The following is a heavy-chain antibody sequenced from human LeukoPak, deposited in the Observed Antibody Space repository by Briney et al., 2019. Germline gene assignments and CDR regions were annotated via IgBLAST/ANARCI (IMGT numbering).Heavy chain of an antibody. CDR1: GFTFSNAW. Sequence: GGSLRLSCAASGFTFSNAWMSWVRQAPGKGLEWVGRIKSKTDGGTTDYAAPVKGRFTISRDDSKNTLYLQMNSLRAEDTAVYYCAKSSYRDIVVVPAAIGAAFDIWGQGTMVTVSS. D-gene: IGHD2-2*02. V-gene: IGHV3-15*01. J-gene: IGHJ3*02. CDR3: AKSSYRDIVVVPAAIGAAFDI. CDR2: IKSKTDGGTT.